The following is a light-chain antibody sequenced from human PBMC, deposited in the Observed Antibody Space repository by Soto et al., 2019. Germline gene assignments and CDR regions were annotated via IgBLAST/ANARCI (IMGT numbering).Light chain of an antibody. CDR2: DAS. J-gene: IGKJ1*01. Sequence: DIQMTQSPSTLSASVGDRVTITCRASQSISSWLAWYQQKPGKAPKLLIYDASSLESGVPSRFSGSGFGTDFTLTISSLQPDYFATCYCQQYNSYSPWAFGQGRKVEIK. CDR3: QQYNSYSPWA. CDR1: QSISSW. V-gene: IGKV1-5*01.